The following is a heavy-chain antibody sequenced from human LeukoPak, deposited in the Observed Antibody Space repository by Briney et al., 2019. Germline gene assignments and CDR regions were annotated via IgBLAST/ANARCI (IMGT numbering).Heavy chain of an antibody. D-gene: IGHD2-2*01. CDR1: GFTFSDYT. J-gene: IGHJ4*02. CDR3: ATNLFCASASCL. V-gene: IGHV3-21*01. Sequence: GGSLRLSCAASGFTFSDYTMNWVRQARGKGLEWLSSIGTAGNYIFYADSVQGRFTISRDNANDSLYLEMKSLRVEDTATYYCATNLFCASASCLWGQGTLVTVSS. CDR2: IGTAGNYI.